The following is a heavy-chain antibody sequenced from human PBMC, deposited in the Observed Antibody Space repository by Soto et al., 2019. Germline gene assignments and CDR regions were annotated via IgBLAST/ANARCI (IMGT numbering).Heavy chain of an antibody. V-gene: IGHV3-74*02. CDR1: VFTFSNYW. J-gene: IGHJ6*03. CDR3: ARGDCVGGTCYSLAGSFYYYMDV. Sequence: EVQLVESGGGLVQPGGSLRLSCAASVFTFSNYWMYWVRQAPGKGLEWVSRINSDGSVSSHADSVRGRLTISRDNVKNTLYLHMDSLRAEDTAVYFCARGDCVGGTCYSLAGSFYYYMDVWGKGTTVTVFS. D-gene: IGHD2-15*01. CDR2: INSDGSVS.